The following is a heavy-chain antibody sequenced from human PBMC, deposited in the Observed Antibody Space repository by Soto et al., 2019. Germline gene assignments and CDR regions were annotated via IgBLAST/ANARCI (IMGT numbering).Heavy chain of an antibody. Sequence: SVKVSCKSSGGTFSSYAISWVRQAPGQGLEWMGGIIPTFGTTNYAQKFQGRVTITADESTSTAYMELSSLRSEDTAVFYCATAPYSYDSSGYLDYWGQGTLVTVSS. CDR2: IIPTFGTT. V-gene: IGHV1-69*13. CDR3: ATAPYSYDSSGYLDY. J-gene: IGHJ4*02. CDR1: GGTFSSYA. D-gene: IGHD3-22*01.